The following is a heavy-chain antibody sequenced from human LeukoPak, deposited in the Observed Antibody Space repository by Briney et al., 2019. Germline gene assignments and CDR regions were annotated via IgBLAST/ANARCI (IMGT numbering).Heavy chain of an antibody. CDR1: GFTFSSYS. V-gene: IGHV3-21*01. CDR3: ARMRLRHAFDI. D-gene: IGHD4-17*01. Sequence: GGSLRLSCAASGFTFSSYSMNWVRQAPGKGLEWASSISSSSSYIYYADSVKGRFTISRDNAKNSLYLQMNSLRAEDTAVYYCARMRLRHAFDIWGQGTMVTVSS. J-gene: IGHJ3*02. CDR2: ISSSSSYI.